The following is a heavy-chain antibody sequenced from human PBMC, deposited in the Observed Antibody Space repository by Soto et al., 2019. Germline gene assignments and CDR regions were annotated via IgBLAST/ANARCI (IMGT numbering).Heavy chain of an antibody. D-gene: IGHD3-22*01. V-gene: IGHV4-59*12. CDR1: GGSISSYY. CDR2: IYYSGST. CDR3: ARDGNYYDSSGYSGGTFDY. Sequence: SETLSLTCTVSGGSISSYYWSWIRQPPGKGLEWIGYIYYSGSTNYNPSLKSRVTISVDTSKNQFSLKLSSVTAADTAVYYCARDGNYYDSSGYSGGTFDYWGQGTLVTVSS. J-gene: IGHJ4*02.